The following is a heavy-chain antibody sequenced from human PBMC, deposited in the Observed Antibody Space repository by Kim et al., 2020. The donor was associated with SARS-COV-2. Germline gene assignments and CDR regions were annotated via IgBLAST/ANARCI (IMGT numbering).Heavy chain of an antibody. J-gene: IGHJ4*02. Sequence: GGSLRLSCVASTFTFSTYIMHWVRQAPGKGLEWVATLSYDGINKDLFESAKGRFTIFRDNSKNTVYLQMNSLRAEDTAVYYCARDRIEVWSYVGVLEDWGQGTLVTVSS. CDR2: LSYDGINK. D-gene: IGHD3-22*01. CDR1: TFTFSTYI. V-gene: IGHV3-30-3*01. CDR3: ARDRIEVWSYVGVLED.